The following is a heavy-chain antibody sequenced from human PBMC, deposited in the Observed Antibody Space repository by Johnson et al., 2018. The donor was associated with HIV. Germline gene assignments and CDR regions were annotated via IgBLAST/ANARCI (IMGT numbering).Heavy chain of an antibody. J-gene: IGHJ3*02. D-gene: IGHD3-16*02. CDR3: AKEWVINLYAFDI. CDR2: IYSGGST. CDR1: GFTVSSNY. V-gene: IGHV3-66*01. Sequence: EVQLVESGGGLVQPGGSLRVSCAASGFTVSSNYMSWVRQAPGKGLEWVSVIYSGGSTYYADSVKGRFTISRDNSKNTLYLQRNSLRAEDTAVYYCAKEWVINLYAFDIWGQGTMVTVSS.